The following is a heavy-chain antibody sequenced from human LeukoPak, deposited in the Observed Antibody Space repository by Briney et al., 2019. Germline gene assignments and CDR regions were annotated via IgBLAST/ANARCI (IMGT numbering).Heavy chain of an antibody. CDR1: GFTFSSYW. Sequence: GGSLRLSCAASGFTFSSYWMHWVRQAPGKGLVWVSLIKSDGRSTMYADSVKGRFTISRDNAKNTLYLQMNSLRAEDTAVYYCARDRGYCSGGSCYLDYWGQGTLVTVSS. CDR2: IKSDGRST. CDR3: ARDRGYCSGGSCYLDY. D-gene: IGHD2-15*01. V-gene: IGHV3-74*03. J-gene: IGHJ4*02.